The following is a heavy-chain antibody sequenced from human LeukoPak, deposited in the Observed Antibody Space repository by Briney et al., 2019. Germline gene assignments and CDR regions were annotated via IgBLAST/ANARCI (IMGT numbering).Heavy chain of an antibody. CDR1: GFTFSSYS. J-gene: IGHJ4*02. V-gene: IGHV3-21*01. D-gene: IGHD2-21*01. CDR3: ARDLVVGRNY. Sequence: KTGGSLRLSCAASGFTFSSYSMNWVRQAPGKGLEWVSSNSSSSSYIYYADSVKGRFTISRDNAKNSLYLQMNSLRAEDTAVYYCARDLVVGRNYWGQGTLVTVSS. CDR2: NSSSSSYI.